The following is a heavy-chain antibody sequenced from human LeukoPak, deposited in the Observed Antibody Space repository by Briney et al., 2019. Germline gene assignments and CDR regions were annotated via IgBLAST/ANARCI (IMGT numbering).Heavy chain of an antibody. CDR2: MNPNSGNT. CDR1: GYTSTSYD. J-gene: IGHJ4*02. Sequence: GASVKVSCKASGYTSTSYDINWVRQATGQGLEWMGWMNPNSGNTGYAQKFQGRVTITRNTSISTAYMELSSLRSEDTAVYYCARSTYGSARRYFDYWGQGTLVTVSS. D-gene: IGHD3-10*01. CDR3: ARSTYGSARRYFDY. V-gene: IGHV1-8*03.